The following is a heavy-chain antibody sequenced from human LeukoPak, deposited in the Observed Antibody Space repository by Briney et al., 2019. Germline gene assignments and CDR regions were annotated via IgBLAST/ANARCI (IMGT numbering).Heavy chain of an antibody. CDR3: TRDLMDYDVSTGLHHYYMDV. CDR1: GFTFSSYW. CDR2: ISGDGRNI. Sequence: QAGGSLRLSCVASGFTFSSYWMHWVRQDPRKGLVWVSRISGDGRNINYADSVRGRFTISRDNAKNTLYLQMNTLRVEDAAVYYCTRDLMDYDVSTGLHHYYMDVWGQGTMVTVSS. J-gene: IGHJ3*01. V-gene: IGHV3-74*01. D-gene: IGHD3-9*01.